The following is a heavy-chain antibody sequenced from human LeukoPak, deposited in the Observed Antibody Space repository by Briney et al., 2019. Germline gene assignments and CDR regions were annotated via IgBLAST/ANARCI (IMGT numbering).Heavy chain of an antibody. V-gene: IGHV4-39*02. Sequence: SETLSLTCTVSGDSISSTSHYWDWIRQPPGKRLEWIGNIYFTGSTYYCPSLKSRVTISVDRSKNQFSLKLSSVSAADTAVYYCARDSLQGFDYWGQGTLVTVSS. CDR1: GDSISSTSHY. J-gene: IGHJ4*02. D-gene: IGHD4-11*01. CDR2: IYFTGST. CDR3: ARDSLQGFDY.